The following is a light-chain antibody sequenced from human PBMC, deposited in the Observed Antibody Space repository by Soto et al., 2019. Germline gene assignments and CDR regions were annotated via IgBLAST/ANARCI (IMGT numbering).Light chain of an antibody. CDR2: GNS. Sequence: QSVLTQPPSVSGAPGQRVTISCTGSSSNIGAGYDVHWYQQLPGTAPKLLIYGNSNRPSGVPDRFSGSKSGTSASLAITGLQAEDEADYYCQSKDSSLSGYVFGTGTKVTDL. CDR3: QSKDSSLSGYV. J-gene: IGLJ1*01. CDR1: SSNIGAGYD. V-gene: IGLV1-40*01.